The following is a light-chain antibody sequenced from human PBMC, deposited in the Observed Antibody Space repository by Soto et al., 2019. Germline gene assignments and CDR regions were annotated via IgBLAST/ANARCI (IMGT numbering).Light chain of an antibody. Sequence: QPVLTQPPSASGTPGQRVTISCSGSSSNIGSNYVYWYQQLPGTAPKLLIYRNNQRPSGVPDRFSGSKSGTSASLAISGLRSEDEADYYCAAWDDSLSGWVFGGGTQVTVL. CDR3: AAWDDSLSGWV. V-gene: IGLV1-47*01. CDR2: RNN. J-gene: IGLJ3*02. CDR1: SSNIGSNY.